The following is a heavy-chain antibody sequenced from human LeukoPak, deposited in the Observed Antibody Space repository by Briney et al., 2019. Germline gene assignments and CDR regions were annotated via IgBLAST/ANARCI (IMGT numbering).Heavy chain of an antibody. Sequence: GGSLRLSCAVSGFTFSSYGMTWARQAPGKGLEWVSYISTSSSTIYYADSVKGRFTISRDNAKNALYLQMNSLRAEDTAVYYCARVPSGYTLGYGYYYYYMDVWGKGTTVTVSS. CDR2: ISTSSSTI. CDR1: GFTFSSYG. V-gene: IGHV3-48*04. J-gene: IGHJ6*03. CDR3: ARVPSGYTLGYGYYYYYMDV. D-gene: IGHD5-18*01.